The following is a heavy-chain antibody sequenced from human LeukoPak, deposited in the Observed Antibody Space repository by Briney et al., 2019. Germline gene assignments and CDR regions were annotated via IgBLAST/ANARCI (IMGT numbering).Heavy chain of an antibody. V-gene: IGHV3-23*01. CDR3: AKSCNSGNCYYNY. CDR1: GFTFSTTA. Sequence: PGGSLRLSCAASGFTFSTTAMGWVRQAPGKGLEWLSVISGSGDNTVMSGSGENTYYADSVKGRFTISRDNSKNTLYLQMNSLRADDTAIYYCAKSCNSGNCYYNYWGQGTLVTVSS. J-gene: IGHJ4*02. D-gene: IGHD2/OR15-2a*01. CDR2: ISGSGDNTVMSGSGENT.